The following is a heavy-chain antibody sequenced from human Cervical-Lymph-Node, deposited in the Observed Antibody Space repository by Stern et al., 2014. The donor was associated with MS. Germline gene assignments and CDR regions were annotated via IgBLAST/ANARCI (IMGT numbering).Heavy chain of an antibody. D-gene: IGHD1-14*01. J-gene: IGHJ6*02. CDR3: ARESLTTIYGLDV. CDR2: MSTDGST. Sequence: DVQLVESGGGLVQPGGSLRLSCAASGFTVSDDYMSWVRQAPGKGLEWVSLMSTDGSTYYADSVKGRFTFSRDDSKNTLFLQMNRLRAEDTAVYHCARESLTTIYGLDVWGQGATVTVSS. V-gene: IGHV3-66*02. CDR1: GFTVSDDY.